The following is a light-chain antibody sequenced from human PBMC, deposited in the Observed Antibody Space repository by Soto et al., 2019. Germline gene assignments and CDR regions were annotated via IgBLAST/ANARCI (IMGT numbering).Light chain of an antibody. Sequence: AIQVTQSPSSLSTSVGDRVTITCRASEDIRNGLGWYQQKPGKAPKLLIYAASYLQGGAPSRFSGSGFGTEFTLTISSLQPEDFATYYCLQDHNYLWTFGQGTKVEIK. CDR2: AAS. CDR3: LQDHNYLWT. V-gene: IGKV1-6*01. CDR1: EDIRNG. J-gene: IGKJ1*01.